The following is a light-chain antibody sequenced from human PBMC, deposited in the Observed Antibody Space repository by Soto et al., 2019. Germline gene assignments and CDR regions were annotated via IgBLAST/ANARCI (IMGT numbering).Light chain of an antibody. CDR1: QSVSGN. CDR2: GAS. CDR3: QQYNNWWT. Sequence: ETVMTQSPATPSVSPGERATLSCRASQSVSGNLAWYQQKPGQAPRLLMYGASTRATGIPARFSGSGSGTEFTFTISSLQSEDFAIYYCQQYNNWWTFGQGTKVDIK. J-gene: IGKJ1*01. V-gene: IGKV3-15*01.